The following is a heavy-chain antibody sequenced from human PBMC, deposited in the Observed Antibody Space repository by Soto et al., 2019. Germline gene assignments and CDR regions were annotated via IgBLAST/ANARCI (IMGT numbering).Heavy chain of an antibody. D-gene: IGHD6-13*01. V-gene: IGHV4-39*01. CDR2: IYYSGST. Sequence: QLQLRESGPGLVKPSETLSLTCTVSGGSISSSSYYWGWIRQPPGKGLEWIGSIYYSGSTYYNPSLKSRVTISVDTSKNQFSLKLSSVTAADTAVYYCARGSRPGIAAAGVDYWGQGTLVTVSS. J-gene: IGHJ4*02. CDR3: ARGSRPGIAAAGVDY. CDR1: GGSISSSSYY.